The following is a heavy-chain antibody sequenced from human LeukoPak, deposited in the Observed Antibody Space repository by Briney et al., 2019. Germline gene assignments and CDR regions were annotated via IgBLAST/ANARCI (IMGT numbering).Heavy chain of an antibody. CDR1: GFSLSTSGMC. J-gene: IGHJ1*01. CDR3: VVVTATGRXEYFQH. V-gene: IGHV2-70*11. Sequence: SGPTLVNPTQTLTLTCTFSGFSLSTSGMCVSWIRQPPGKALEWLARIDWDDDKYYSTSLKTRLTISKDTSKNQVVLTMTNMDPVDTATYYCVVVTATGRXEYFQHWGQGTLVTVSS. CDR2: IDWDDDK. D-gene: IGHD2-21*02.